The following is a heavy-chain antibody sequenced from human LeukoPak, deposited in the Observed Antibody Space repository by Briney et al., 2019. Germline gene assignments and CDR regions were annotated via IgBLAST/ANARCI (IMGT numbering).Heavy chain of an antibody. J-gene: IGHJ4*02. D-gene: IGHD6-19*01. Sequence: GGSLRLSCAASGFTFSSYSMNWVRQAPGKGLEWVSSISSRSSYIYYADSVKGRFTISRDNSKNSLYLQMNSLRTEDTALYYCAKDLSTSGWILDYWGQGSLVTVSS. CDR2: ISSRSSYI. CDR1: GFTFSSYS. CDR3: AKDLSTSGWILDY. V-gene: IGHV3-21*04.